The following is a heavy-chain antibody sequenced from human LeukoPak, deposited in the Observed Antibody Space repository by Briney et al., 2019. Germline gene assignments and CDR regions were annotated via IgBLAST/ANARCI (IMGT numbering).Heavy chain of an antibody. CDR1: GSTFNGHW. V-gene: IGHV3-7*01. Sequence: GGSLRLSCVGSGSTFNGHWLTWVRQAPGRGLEWVASIKEDGRQAYYMDSVKDRFTISRDNSKKSLYLQMNSLRIEDTAVYYCAREWYDYGGDSEGYWGQGTLVSVSS. J-gene: IGHJ4*02. D-gene: IGHD4-23*01. CDR3: AREWYDYGGDSEGY. CDR2: IKEDGRQA.